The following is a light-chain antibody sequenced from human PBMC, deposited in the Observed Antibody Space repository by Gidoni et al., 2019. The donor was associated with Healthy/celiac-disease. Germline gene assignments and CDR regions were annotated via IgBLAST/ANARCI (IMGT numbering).Light chain of an antibody. V-gene: IGKV1-33*01. CDR2: DAS. CDR1: QDISNY. Sequence: DIQMTQSPSSLSASVGDRVTITCQASQDISNYLKWYQQKPGKAPKLLIYDASNVETGVPSRFSGSGSGTDFTFTISSLQPEDIATYYCQQYDNLPRVTFGPGTKVDIK. CDR3: QQYDNLPRVT. J-gene: IGKJ3*01.